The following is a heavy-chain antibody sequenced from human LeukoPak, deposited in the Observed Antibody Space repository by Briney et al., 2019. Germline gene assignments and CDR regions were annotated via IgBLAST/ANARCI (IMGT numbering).Heavy chain of an antibody. CDR2: MNPNSGNT. CDR1: GYTFTSYD. V-gene: IGHV1-8*01. Sequence: GASVKVSCKASGYTFTSYDINWVRQATGQGLEWMGWMNPNSGNTGYAQKFQGRVTMTRNTSISTAYMELSSLRSEDTAVYYCARASNTRDTILPDHGMDVWGQGTTVTVSS. D-gene: IGHD3-3*01. CDR3: ARASNTRDTILPDHGMDV. J-gene: IGHJ6*02.